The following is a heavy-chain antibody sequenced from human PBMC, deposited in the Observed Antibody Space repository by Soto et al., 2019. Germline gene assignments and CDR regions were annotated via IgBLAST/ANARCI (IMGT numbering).Heavy chain of an antibody. D-gene: IGHD2-15*01. Sequence: QVQLVQSGAEVKKPGSSVKVSCKASGGTFSSYAISWVRQAPGQGLEWMGGIIPIFGTANYAQKFQGRVMITADKSTSTAYMELSSLRSEDTAVYYCARGRRWTVVTYDAFDIWGQGTMVTVSS. V-gene: IGHV1-69*06. CDR3: ARGRRWTVVTYDAFDI. CDR2: IIPIFGTA. CDR1: GGTFSSYA. J-gene: IGHJ3*02.